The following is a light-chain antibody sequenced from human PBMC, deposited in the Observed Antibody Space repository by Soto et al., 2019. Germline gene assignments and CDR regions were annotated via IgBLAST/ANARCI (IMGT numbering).Light chain of an antibody. CDR3: TQYNSYPS. V-gene: IGKV1-5*03. CDR1: QSISSW. Sequence: DIQMTQSPSTLSASVGDIVTSTCRASQSISSWLAWYQQKPGKAPKIRIYKASSLESGVPSRFSGRGSGTEFTLTISSLQPDDFETYYCTQYNSYPSFGGGTKVEIK. CDR2: KAS. J-gene: IGKJ4*01.